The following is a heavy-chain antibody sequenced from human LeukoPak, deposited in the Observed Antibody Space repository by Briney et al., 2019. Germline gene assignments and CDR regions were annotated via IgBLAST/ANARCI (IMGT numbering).Heavy chain of an antibody. J-gene: IGHJ4*02. V-gene: IGHV1-69*02. D-gene: IGHD6-19*01. CDR1: GGTLRRHT. Sequence: GSSVKVSCKASGGTLRRHTITWVRQAPGQGLEWMGRIIPMMGIANYAQKFQGRVTITADTSTDTAYMDLISLRSEDTAVYYCASRSHKTIVGADTRKVGDYWGQGTLVTVSS. CDR3: ASRSHKTIVGADTRKVGDY. CDR2: IIPMMGIA.